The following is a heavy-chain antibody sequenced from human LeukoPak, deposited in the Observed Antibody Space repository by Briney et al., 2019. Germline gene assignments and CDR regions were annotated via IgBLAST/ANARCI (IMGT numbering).Heavy chain of an antibody. CDR1: GSTFDDYA. CDR3: AKEADYYDSSGAIDY. Sequence: PGGSLRLSCAASGSTFDDYAMHWVRQAPGKGLEWVSGISWNSGSIGYADSVKGRFTISRDNAKNSLYLQMNSLRAEDTALYYCAKEADYYDSSGAIDYWGQGTLVTVSS. D-gene: IGHD3-22*01. CDR2: ISWNSGSI. V-gene: IGHV3-9*01. J-gene: IGHJ4*02.